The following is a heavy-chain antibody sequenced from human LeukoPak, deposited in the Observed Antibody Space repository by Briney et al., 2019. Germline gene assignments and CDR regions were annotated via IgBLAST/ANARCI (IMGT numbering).Heavy chain of an antibody. Sequence: LPGGSLRLSCAASGFTFSSFWMHWVRHAPGQGPVWVSGIKTDGSDTRYADSVKGRFTISRDNAKSTLYLQMNSLRAEDTAMYYCARDFKDVSPWGPGTLVTVSS. CDR1: GFTFSSFW. V-gene: IGHV3-74*01. J-gene: IGHJ5*02. CDR3: ARDFKDVSP. CDR2: IKTDGSDT.